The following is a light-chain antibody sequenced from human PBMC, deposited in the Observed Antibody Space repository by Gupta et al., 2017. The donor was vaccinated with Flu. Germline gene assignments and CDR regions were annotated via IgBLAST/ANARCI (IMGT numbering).Light chain of an antibody. CDR2: GAS. CDR1: QSVFNN. Sequence: ERVTLSCRASQSVFNNLAWYQQKPGQAPRLLIYGASTRATGIPARFSGSGSGTEFTLTISSLQSEDLAVYYCQQYNSWPLWTFGQGTKVEIK. J-gene: IGKJ1*01. V-gene: IGKV3-15*01. CDR3: QQYNSWPLWT.